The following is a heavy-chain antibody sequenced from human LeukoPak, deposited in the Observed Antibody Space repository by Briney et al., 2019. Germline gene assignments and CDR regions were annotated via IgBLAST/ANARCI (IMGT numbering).Heavy chain of an antibody. J-gene: IGHJ4*02. Sequence: APVKVSCKASGYTFTGYYMHWVRQAPGQGLEWMGWINPNSGGTNYAQKFQGRVTMTRDTSISTAYMELSRLRSDDTAVYYCARAGRQYCSGGSCYVYWGQGTLVTVSS. CDR1: GYTFTGYY. CDR3: ARAGRQYCSGGSCYVY. CDR2: INPNSGGT. V-gene: IGHV1-2*02. D-gene: IGHD2-15*01.